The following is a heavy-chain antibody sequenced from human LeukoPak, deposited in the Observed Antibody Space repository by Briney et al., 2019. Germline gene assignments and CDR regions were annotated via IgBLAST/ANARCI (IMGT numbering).Heavy chain of an antibody. D-gene: IGHD3-3*01. J-gene: IGHJ4*02. Sequence: ASVKVSCKASGYTFTSYGISWVRQAPGQGLEWMGWISAYNGNTNYAQKLQGRVTMTTDTSTSTAYMELTSLTSDDTALYYCATRGSDFWSGFDYWGQGTQVTVSS. CDR3: ATRGSDFWSGFDY. V-gene: IGHV1-18*01. CDR1: GYTFTSYG. CDR2: ISAYNGNT.